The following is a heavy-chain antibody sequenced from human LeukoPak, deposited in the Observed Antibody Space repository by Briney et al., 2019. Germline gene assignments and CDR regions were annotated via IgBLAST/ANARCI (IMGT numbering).Heavy chain of an antibody. CDR2: INPNSGGT. J-gene: IGHJ5*02. Sequence: ASVKVSCKASGYSFTDKYMHWVRQAPGQGLEWMGWINPNSGGTNYAQKFQGRVNMTTDTSMSTAYMELSRLTSDDTAVYYCARAGGRSWFDPWGQGTLVTVSS. CDR1: GYSFTDKY. CDR3: ARAGGRSWFDP. V-gene: IGHV1-2*02.